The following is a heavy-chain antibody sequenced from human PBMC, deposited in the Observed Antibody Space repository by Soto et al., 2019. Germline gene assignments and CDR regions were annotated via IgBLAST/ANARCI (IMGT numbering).Heavy chain of an antibody. CDR1: AYSINSGYY. CDR2: VFHSGTT. D-gene: IGHD3-3*01. V-gene: IGHV4-38-2*02. CDR3: VRDFGDLHDFWSGSDY. J-gene: IGHJ4*02. Sequence: PSDTLSLTCAVSAYSINSGYYWGWIRQTPGNGLEWIGSVFHSGTTYSTPSLKTRLTISVDTSKNQFSLDLNALTAADTAVYYCVRDFGDLHDFWSGSDYWGQG.